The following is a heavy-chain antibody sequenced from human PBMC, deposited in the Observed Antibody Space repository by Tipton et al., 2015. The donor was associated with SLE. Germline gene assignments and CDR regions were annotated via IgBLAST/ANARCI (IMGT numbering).Heavy chain of an antibody. J-gene: IGHJ4*02. Sequence: SLRLSCAVSGFTFSSYAMSWVRQAPGKGLEWVSVIYSGGTTYYADSVKGRFTISRDNSKNTLYLQMNSLRAEDTAVYYCAKEGGWDIAHSHYFDSWGQGSLVTVSS. CDR2: IYSGGTT. V-gene: IGHV3-23*03. CDR1: GFTFSSYA. D-gene: IGHD2-15*01. CDR3: AKEGGWDIAHSHYFDS.